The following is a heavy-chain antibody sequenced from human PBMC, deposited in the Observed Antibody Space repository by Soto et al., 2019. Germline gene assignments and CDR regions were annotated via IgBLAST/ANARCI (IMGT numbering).Heavy chain of an antibody. CDR1: GFTFSSYA. D-gene: IGHD2-8*01. J-gene: IGHJ3*02. CDR3: ARERRPCSNGVCYPYDAFDI. Sequence: QVQLVESGGGVVRPGRSLRLSCAASGFTFSSYAMHWVRQAPGKGLEWVAVISYDGSNRYYADSVKGRFTISRDNSKNTLYLQMNSLRAEDTAVYYCARERRPCSNGVCYPYDAFDIWGQGTMVTVSS. CDR2: ISYDGSNR. V-gene: IGHV3-30-3*01.